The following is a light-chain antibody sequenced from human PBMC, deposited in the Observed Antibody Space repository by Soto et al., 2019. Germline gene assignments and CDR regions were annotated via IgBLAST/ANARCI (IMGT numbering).Light chain of an antibody. CDR3: QQRSNWPPVIT. V-gene: IGKV3-11*01. Sequence: DILLTQSPATLSLSPGERATLSCRASQSFSGYLAWYQQKPGQAHRLLIYDASKRATGIPARFSGRGSGTDFTITISSLEPEDFAVYYCQQRSNWPPVITFGQGTRLEIK. CDR2: DAS. J-gene: IGKJ5*01. CDR1: QSFSGY.